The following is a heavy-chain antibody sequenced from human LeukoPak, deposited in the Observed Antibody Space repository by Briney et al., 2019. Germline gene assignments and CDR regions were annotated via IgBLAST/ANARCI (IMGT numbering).Heavy chain of an antibody. V-gene: IGHV3-21*01. J-gene: IGHJ4*02. CDR3: ARDWGMRYYFDY. Sequence: GGSLRLSCVASGFTLSSYNMKWVRQAPGKRLEWVSSISWRSSDIEYADSVKGRFTISRDNAKNSLYLQMNSLRAEDTAVYYCARDWGMRYYFDYWGQGTLVTVSS. CDR1: GFTLSSYN. D-gene: IGHD3-16*01. CDR2: ISWRSSDI.